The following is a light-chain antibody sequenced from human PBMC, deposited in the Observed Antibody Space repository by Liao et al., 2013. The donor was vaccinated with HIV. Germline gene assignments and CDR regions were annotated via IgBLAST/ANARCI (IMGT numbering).Light chain of an antibody. CDR3: QVWDSSYYV. V-gene: IGLV3-21*01. CDR2: YDN. J-gene: IGLJ1*01. Sequence: SYELTQPPSVSVAPGKTARITCGGNNIGSKSVNWYQQKPGQAPVLVIYYDNDRPSGIPERFSGSNSGNTATLTISRVEAGDEADYYCQVWDSSYYVFGTGTKVTVL. CDR1: NIGSKS.